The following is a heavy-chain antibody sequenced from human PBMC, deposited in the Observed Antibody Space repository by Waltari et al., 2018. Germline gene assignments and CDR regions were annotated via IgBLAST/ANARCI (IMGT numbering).Heavy chain of an antibody. V-gene: IGHV4-34*02. CDR3: ARGFVLNYYDSSSYYFDG. Sequence: QVPLQQWGGLLKPPETLYLSCAVYGGNFTGYFWSWIRQSPGGGLEWIGEVDHTGKVNYNPSLKSRFTISVDTSKNQFSLKTSSLLAADTATYYCARGFVLNYYDSSSYYFDGLSQCTLATFSS. CDR2: VDHTGKV. CDR1: GGNFTGYF. J-gene: IGHJ4*02. D-gene: IGHD3-22*01.